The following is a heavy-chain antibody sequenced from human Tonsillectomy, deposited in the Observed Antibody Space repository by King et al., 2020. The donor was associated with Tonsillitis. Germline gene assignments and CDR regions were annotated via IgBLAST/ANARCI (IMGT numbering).Heavy chain of an antibody. CDR3: ARSERGVPEYFQH. V-gene: IGHV4-31*03. CDR2: IYYSGST. Sequence: HVQLQESGPGLVKPSQTLSLTCTVSGGSISSGGYYWSWIRQHPGKGLEWIGYIYYSGSTYYNPSLKSRVTISVDTSKNQFSLKLSSVTAADTAVYYCARSERGVPEYFQHWGQGTRVTVSS. D-gene: IGHD1-1*01. J-gene: IGHJ1*01. CDR1: GGSISSGGYY.